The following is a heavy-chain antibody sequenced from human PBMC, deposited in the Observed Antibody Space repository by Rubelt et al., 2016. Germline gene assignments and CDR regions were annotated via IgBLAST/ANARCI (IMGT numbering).Heavy chain of an antibody. Sequence: EVQLVESGGALVQPGGSLRLSCAASGFSFRSDWMGWVRQAPGKGLEWVANINEPGGDKYYVDSVKGRFSISRDNAKKSLYLQMNSLRADDTAVYYWARHAYYCFAYWGQGTLVTVSS. CDR1: GFSFRSDW. CDR3: ARHAYYCFAY. CDR2: INEPGGDK. D-gene: IGHD2-21*01. V-gene: IGHV3-7*01. J-gene: IGHJ4*02.